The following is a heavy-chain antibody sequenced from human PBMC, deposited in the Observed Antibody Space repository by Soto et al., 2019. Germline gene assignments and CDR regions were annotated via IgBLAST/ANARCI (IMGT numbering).Heavy chain of an antibody. J-gene: IGHJ4*02. V-gene: IGHV3-48*03. CDR2: ISVSGSTA. CDR1: GFIFDSYE. CDR3: ASIPTFMVLTPRDF. D-gene: IGHD2-21*02. Sequence: PGGSLRLSCAASGFIFDSYEMNWVRQAPGQGLEWVAYISVSGSTAHYGDSMKGRFSISRDNTKSTLYLQMDSLKVEDTAFYYCASIPTFMVLTPRDFWGRGTLVTVSA.